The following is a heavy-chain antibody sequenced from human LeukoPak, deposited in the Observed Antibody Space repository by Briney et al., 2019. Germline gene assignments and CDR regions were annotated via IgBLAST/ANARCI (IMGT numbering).Heavy chain of an antibody. CDR1: GYIFTSYG. D-gene: IGHD6-19*01. J-gene: IGHJ3*02. CDR2: ISTYNGNT. Sequence: ASVKVSCKASGYIFTSYGINWARQAPGQGLEWMGWISTYNGNTNFAQKLQGRVTMTTDTSTRTAYMELRSLRSDDTAIYYCARDLGGWYRPDAFDMWGQGTMVTVSS. V-gene: IGHV1-18*01. CDR3: ARDLGGWYRPDAFDM.